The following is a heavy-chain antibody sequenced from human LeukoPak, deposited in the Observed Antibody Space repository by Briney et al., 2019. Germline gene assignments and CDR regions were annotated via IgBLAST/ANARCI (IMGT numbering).Heavy chain of an antibody. CDR2: INPSGGST. J-gene: IGHJ3*02. Sequence: ASVKVSCKASGYTCTSYYMHWVRQAPGQGLVWMGIINPSGGSTSYAQKFQGRVTMTRDTSTSTVYMELSSLRSEDTAVYYCARALHRRGFAEDAFDIWGQGTMVTISS. V-gene: IGHV1-46*01. CDR1: GYTCTSYY. D-gene: IGHD3-10*01. CDR3: ARALHRRGFAEDAFDI.